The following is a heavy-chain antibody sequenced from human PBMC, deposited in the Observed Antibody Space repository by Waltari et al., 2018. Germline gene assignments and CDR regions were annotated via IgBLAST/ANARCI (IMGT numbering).Heavy chain of an antibody. CDR2: IGTTSISI. CDR3: ASPSLGSGSYWAFDI. CDR1: GITFSNYR. D-gene: IGHD3-10*01. J-gene: IGHJ3*02. Sequence: EVQLVESGGGLVQPGGSLRLSCAASGITFSNYRMNWVRQAPGRGLGWVLYIGTTSISISYADSVKGRFTISRDNAKNSLYLQMNSLRDEDTAVYYCASPSLGSGSYWAFDIWGQGTMVTVSS. V-gene: IGHV3-48*02.